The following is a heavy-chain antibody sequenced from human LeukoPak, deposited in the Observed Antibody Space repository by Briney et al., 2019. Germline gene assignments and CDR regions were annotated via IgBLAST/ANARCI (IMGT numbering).Heavy chain of an antibody. CDR3: ARHDYGDYFDY. CDR1: GFTFTSSA. V-gene: IGHV1-58*02. D-gene: IGHD4-17*01. J-gene: IGHJ4*02. Sequence: ASVKVSCKASGFTFTSSAMQWVRQARGQRLEWIGWIVVGSGNTNYAQKFQERVTITRDMSTSTAYMELSSLRSEDTAVYYCARHDYGDYFDYWGQGTLVTVSS. CDR2: IVVGSGNT.